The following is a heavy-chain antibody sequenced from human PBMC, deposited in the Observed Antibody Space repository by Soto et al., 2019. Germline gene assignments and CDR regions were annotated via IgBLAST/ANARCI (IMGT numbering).Heavy chain of an antibody. CDR2: IYYSGST. D-gene: IGHD3-22*01. Sequence: PSETLSLTCTVSGGSISSGGYYWSWIRQHPGKGLEWIGYIYYSGSTYYNPSLKSRVTISVDTSKNQFSLKLSSVTAADTAVYYCASAATRWYDSSGYAPELFDYWGQGTLVTVSS. J-gene: IGHJ4*02. V-gene: IGHV4-31*03. CDR3: ASAATRWYDSSGYAPELFDY. CDR1: GGSISSGGYY.